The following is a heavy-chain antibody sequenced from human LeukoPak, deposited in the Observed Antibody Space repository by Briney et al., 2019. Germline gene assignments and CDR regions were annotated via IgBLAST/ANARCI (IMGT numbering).Heavy chain of an antibody. V-gene: IGHV3-48*03. CDR3: ARVLTGYYIVDY. CDR2: ISSRGSTI. CDR1: GFTFSSYD. J-gene: IGHJ4*02. D-gene: IGHD3-9*01. Sequence: GGSLSLSCAASGFTFSSYDVNWVRQAPGKGLEWVSYISSRGSTIYYADSVKGRFTISRDNAKNSLYLEMNSLRAEDTAVYYCARVLTGYYIVDYWGQGTLVTVSS.